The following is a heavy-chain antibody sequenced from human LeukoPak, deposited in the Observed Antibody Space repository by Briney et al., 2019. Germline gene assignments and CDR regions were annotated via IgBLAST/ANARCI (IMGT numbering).Heavy chain of an antibody. CDR1: GGSISSYY. V-gene: IGHV4-59*01. CDR3: AREGGQDYDFWSGYYPSDAFDI. CDR2: INHSGST. Sequence: SETLSLTCTVSGGSISSYYWSWIRQPPGKGLEWIGEINHSGSTNYNPSLKSRVTISVDTSKNQFSLKLSSVTAADTAVYYCAREGGQDYDFWSGYYPSDAFDIWGQGTMVTVSS. J-gene: IGHJ3*02. D-gene: IGHD3-3*01.